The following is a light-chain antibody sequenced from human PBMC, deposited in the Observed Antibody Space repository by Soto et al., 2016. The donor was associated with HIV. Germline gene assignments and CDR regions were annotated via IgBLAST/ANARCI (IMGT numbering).Light chain of an antibody. CDR2: YDS. CDR1: NIGREY. V-gene: IGLV3-21*04. J-gene: IGLJ2*01. CDR3: QVWDSSSGHSVI. Sequence: SYELTQPPSVSVAPGKTATITCGGDNIGREYVYWYQQKLGQAPVLVVSYDSDRPSEIPERFSGSHSGNTATLTISRVEAGDEADYYCQVWDSSSGHSVIFGGGTKLTVL.